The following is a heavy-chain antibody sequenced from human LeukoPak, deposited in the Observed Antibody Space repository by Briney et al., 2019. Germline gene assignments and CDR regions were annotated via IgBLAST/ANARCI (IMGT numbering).Heavy chain of an antibody. V-gene: IGHV3-9*03. CDR1: GFTFDDYA. CDR3: AKSPTYSSDYWYFDL. CDR2: ISWNSGSK. J-gene: IGHJ2*01. D-gene: IGHD6-25*01. Sequence: PGGSLRLSCAASGFTFDDYAMHWVRQAPGKGLEWVSGISWNSGSKGYADSVKGRFTISRDNAKNSLYLQMNSLRAEDMALYYCAKSPTYSSDYWYFDLWGRGTLVTVSS.